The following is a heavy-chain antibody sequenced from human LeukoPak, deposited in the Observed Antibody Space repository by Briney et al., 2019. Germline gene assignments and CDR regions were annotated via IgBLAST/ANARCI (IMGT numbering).Heavy chain of an antibody. D-gene: IGHD2-2*01. CDR1: GFTCSIYG. Sequence: GGSLRLSGSPSGFTCSIYGMHGVRHAPGKGLEGVALISYDGNNKYYADSGKGRFTLARDNSKNTLYLQMNSLSAEDTAVYYCAKLCRTSCYGSGSLIDYWGQGTLVTVSS. CDR3: AKLCRTSCYGSGSLIDY. CDR2: ISYDGNNK. V-gene: IGHV3-30*18. J-gene: IGHJ4*02.